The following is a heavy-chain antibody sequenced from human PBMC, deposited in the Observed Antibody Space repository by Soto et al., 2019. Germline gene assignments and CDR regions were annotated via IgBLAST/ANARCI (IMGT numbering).Heavy chain of an antibody. CDR1: GSTFTGYA. CDR3: ARAVAVPADFDY. Sequence: ASLKVSCKASGSTFTGYAMHWVRQAPGQRHEWMGWINAGNGNTKYSQKFQGRVTITRDTSASTAYMELSSLRSEDTAVYYCARAVAVPADFDYWGQGTLVTVS. V-gene: IGHV1-3*01. J-gene: IGHJ4*02. D-gene: IGHD6-19*01. CDR2: INAGNGNT.